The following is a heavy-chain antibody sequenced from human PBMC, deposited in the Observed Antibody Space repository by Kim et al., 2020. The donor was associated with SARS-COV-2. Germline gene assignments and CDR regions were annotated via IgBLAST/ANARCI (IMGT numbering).Heavy chain of an antibody. V-gene: IGHV3-23*01. CDR3: AKNQGSGGVTNFDY. J-gene: IGHJ4*02. D-gene: IGHD3-16*01. Sequence: ADPVKGRFTIARDNAKNTLYLQMNSLRAEDTAVYYCAKNQGSGGVTNFDYWGQGTLVTVSS.